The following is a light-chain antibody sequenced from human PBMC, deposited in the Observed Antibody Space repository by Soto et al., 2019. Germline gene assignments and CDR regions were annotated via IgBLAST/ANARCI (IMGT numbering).Light chain of an antibody. CDR2: AST. V-gene: IGKV1-39*01. J-gene: IGKJ1*01. Sequence: DIQMTQSPSSLSASVGDRITVTCRASQRIGTYVNWYQQKPGKAPKLLIYASTYLEDGVPSRFSGSGSGTDFSLSVSNLQPEDFATYYCQQSYSIPVWTFGQGTKVEIK. CDR1: QRIGTY. CDR3: QQSYSIPVWT.